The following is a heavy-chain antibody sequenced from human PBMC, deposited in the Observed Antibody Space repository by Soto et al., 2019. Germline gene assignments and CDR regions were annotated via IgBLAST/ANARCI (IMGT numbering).Heavy chain of an antibody. J-gene: IGHJ4*02. V-gene: IGHV3-23*01. CDR2: ISGGGDAT. CDR3: AKNIHSSSGFHY. Sequence: GGSLRLSCAATGFTFNNFAMNWVRQGPGKGLEWVSGISGGGDATRYADSVKGRFTISRDNAERMVYLDMYSLIPDDTAIYYCAKNIHSSSGFHYCGPGT. CDR1: GFTFNNFA. D-gene: IGHD6-6*01.